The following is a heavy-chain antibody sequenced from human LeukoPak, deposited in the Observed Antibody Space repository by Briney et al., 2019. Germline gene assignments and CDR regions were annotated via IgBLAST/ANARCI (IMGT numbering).Heavy chain of an antibody. CDR3: AKDRAPIVVVPAAIGYYSMDV. J-gene: IGHJ6*02. CDR2: ISGSGGST. V-gene: IGHV3-23*01. CDR1: GFTFSSYA. Sequence: GGSLRLSCAASGFTFSSYAMSWVRQAPGKGLEWVSAISGSGGSTYYADSVKGRFTISRDNSKNTLYLQMNSLRAEDTAVYYCAKDRAPIVVVPAAIGYYSMDVWGQGTTVTVSS. D-gene: IGHD2-2*01.